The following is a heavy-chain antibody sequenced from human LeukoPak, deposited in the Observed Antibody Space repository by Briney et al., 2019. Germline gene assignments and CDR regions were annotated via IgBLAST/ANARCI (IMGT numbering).Heavy chain of an antibody. CDR2: FDPEDGET. CDR1: GYTLTELS. Sequence: ASVTVSCKVSGYTLTELSMHWVRQAPGKGLEWMGGFDPEDGETIYAQKFRGRVTMTEDTSTDTAYMELSSLRSEDTAVYYCATYLLAAAGDADYWGQGTLVTVSS. V-gene: IGHV1-24*01. J-gene: IGHJ4*02. D-gene: IGHD6-13*01. CDR3: ATYLLAAAGDADY.